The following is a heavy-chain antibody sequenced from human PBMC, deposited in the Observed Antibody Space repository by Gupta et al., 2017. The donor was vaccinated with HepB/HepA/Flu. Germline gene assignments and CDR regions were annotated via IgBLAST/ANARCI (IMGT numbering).Heavy chain of an antibody. CDR3: EREATISGGYSWVDP. Sequence: QVQLPESGPGLVKPSQTLSLTCIVSGDSIASGNYYWTWIRPRPGKGLEWIGYIDYSGSTDYNPSLKSRITISVDTSKNQFSLKLSSVSDADTAVYYCEREATISGGYSWVDPGGQGTMVTVSS. D-gene: IGHD3-10*01. J-gene: IGHJ5*02. CDR2: IDYSGST. CDR1: GDSIASGNYY. V-gene: IGHV4-31*03.